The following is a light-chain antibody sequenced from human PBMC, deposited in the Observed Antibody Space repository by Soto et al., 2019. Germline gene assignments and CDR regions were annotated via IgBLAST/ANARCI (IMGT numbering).Light chain of an antibody. CDR1: QTVSSSN. CDR2: GAS. V-gene: IGKV3-20*01. J-gene: IGKJ1*01. Sequence: EIVLTQSPGTLSLSPGERATLSCRASQTVSSSNLAWYQQKPGQAPKVLIYGASSRATAVLDRFSGSGSGTDSTLTISRPEPEDLAVYYCQQYGSSPQTFGQGTKVQIK. CDR3: QQYGSSPQT.